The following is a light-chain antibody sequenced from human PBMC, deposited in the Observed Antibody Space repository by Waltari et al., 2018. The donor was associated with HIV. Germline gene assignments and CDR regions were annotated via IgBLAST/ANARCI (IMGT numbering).Light chain of an antibody. J-gene: IGLJ2*01. V-gene: IGLV2-14*01. Sequence: QSALTQPASVSGSPGQSITITCPGTSSDIGGFNFVPWYQQHPGRAPRLMIYEVTSRPSGVSNRFSGSRSGNTASLTISGLQAEDEADYYCSSYTSSATGVLFGGGTTLTVL. CDR3: SSYTSSATGVL. CDR2: EVT. CDR1: SSDIGGFNF.